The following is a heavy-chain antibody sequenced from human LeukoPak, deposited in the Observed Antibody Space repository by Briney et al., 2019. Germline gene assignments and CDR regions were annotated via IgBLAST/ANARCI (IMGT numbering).Heavy chain of an antibody. CDR3: ARDNWNYGSSMDV. V-gene: IGHV4-34*01. J-gene: IGHJ6*02. Sequence: PSETLSLTCAVYGGSFSGYYWSWIRQPPGKGLEWIGEINHSGSTNYNPSLKSRVTISVDTSKNQFSLKLSSVTAADTAVYYCARDNWNYGSSMDVWGRGTTVTVSS. D-gene: IGHD1-7*01. CDR2: INHSGST. CDR1: GGSFSGYY.